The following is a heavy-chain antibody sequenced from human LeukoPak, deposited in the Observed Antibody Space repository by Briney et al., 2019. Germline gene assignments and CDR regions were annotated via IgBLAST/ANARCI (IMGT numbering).Heavy chain of an antibody. V-gene: IGHV3-48*03. D-gene: IGHD6-19*01. Sequence: GGSLRLSCAASGFTFSSYEMNWVRQAPGKGLEWVSYISSSGSTIYYADSVKGRFTIPRDNAKNSLYQQMNSLRAEDTAVYYCAREPRARSGWSFDYWGQGTLVTVSS. CDR1: GFTFSSYE. CDR2: ISSSGSTI. J-gene: IGHJ4*02. CDR3: AREPRARSGWSFDY.